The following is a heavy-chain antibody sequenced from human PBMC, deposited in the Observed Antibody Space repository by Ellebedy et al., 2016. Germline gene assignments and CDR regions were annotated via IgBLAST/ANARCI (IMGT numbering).Heavy chain of an antibody. CDR1: GYTFTSYD. Sequence: ASVKVSXXASGYTFTSYDINWVRQATGQGLEWMGWMNPNSGNTGYAQKFQGRVTMTRNTSITTAYMELSSLRSEDTAVYYCARGKYGSRNWFDPWGQGTLVTVSS. CDR3: ARGKYGSRNWFDP. V-gene: IGHV1-8*01. D-gene: IGHD3-10*01. J-gene: IGHJ5*02. CDR2: MNPNSGNT.